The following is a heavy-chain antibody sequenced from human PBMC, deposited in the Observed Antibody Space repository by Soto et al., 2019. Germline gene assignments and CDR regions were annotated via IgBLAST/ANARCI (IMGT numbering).Heavy chain of an antibody. Sequence: PGGSLRLSCEASGFNFGAYAMSWVRQAPGKGLEWVSGISGSSSGTYYTDSVKGRFTISRDNSKNTVYLHMNSLRGEDTAVYYCAKDRSENFWVYYYAMDVWGQGTAVTVSS. CDR3: AKDRSENFWVYYYAMDV. D-gene: IGHD6-19*01. CDR2: ISGSSSGT. CDR1: GFNFGAYA. V-gene: IGHV3-23*01. J-gene: IGHJ6*02.